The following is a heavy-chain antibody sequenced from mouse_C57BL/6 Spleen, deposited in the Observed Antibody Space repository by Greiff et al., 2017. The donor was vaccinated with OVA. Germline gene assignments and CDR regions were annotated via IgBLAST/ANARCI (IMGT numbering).Heavy chain of an antibody. CDR1: GYTFTSYW. J-gene: IGHJ4*01. CDR3: ARKGLGDYAMDY. V-gene: IGHV1-64*01. Sequence: QVQLQQSGAELVKPGASVKLSCKASGYTFTSYWMHWVKQRPGQGLEWIGMIHPNSGSTNYNEKFKSKATLTVDKSSSTAYMQLSSLTSEDSAVYYCARKGLGDYAMDYWGQGTSVTVSS. CDR2: IHPNSGST. D-gene: IGHD4-1*01.